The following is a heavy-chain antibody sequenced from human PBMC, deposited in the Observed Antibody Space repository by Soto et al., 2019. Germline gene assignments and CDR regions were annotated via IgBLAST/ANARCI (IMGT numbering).Heavy chain of an antibody. CDR2: MNHHGGDL. J-gene: IGHJ4*02. CDR1: DLTFISYG. V-gene: IGHV3-7*01. Sequence: EVQLVESGEDLAQPGGSLSLSLEAPDLTFISYGLAWFRQLQGKGLEGVASMNHHGGDLHNVDSVKGRFTISRDNARNLLYLQMNNLRAEDTAIYYCATDTYCPATCYRGHGNWGQGTLVTVSS. D-gene: IGHD2-8*02. CDR3: ATDTYCPATCYRGHGN.